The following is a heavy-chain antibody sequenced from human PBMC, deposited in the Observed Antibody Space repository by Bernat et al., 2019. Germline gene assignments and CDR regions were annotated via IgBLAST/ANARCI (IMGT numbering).Heavy chain of an antibody. CDR1: GFTFSSYD. D-gene: IGHD3-22*01. CDR2: IGTVGDT. V-gene: IGHV3-13*04. J-gene: IGHJ4*02. Sequence: EVQLVESGGGLVQPGGSLRLSCAASGFTFSSYDMHWVRQATGKGLEWVSAIGTVGDTYYPGSVKGRFTISRENAKNSLYLQMNSLRAVDTAVYYCARGAYDSSSSGYFDYWGQGTLVTVSS. CDR3: ARGAYDSSSSGYFDY.